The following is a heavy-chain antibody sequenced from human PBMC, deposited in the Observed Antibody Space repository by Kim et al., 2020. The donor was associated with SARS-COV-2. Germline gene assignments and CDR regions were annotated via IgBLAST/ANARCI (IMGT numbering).Heavy chain of an antibody. CDR3: ARDSGYDIYRYYYYGMDV. J-gene: IGHJ6*02. Sequence: SETLSLTCAVYGGSFSGYYWSWIRQPPGKGLEWIGEINHSGSTNYNPSLKSRVTISVDTSKNQFSLKLSSVTAADTAVYYCARDSGYDIYRYYYYGMDVWGQGTTVTVSS. V-gene: IGHV4-34*01. CDR1: GGSFSGYY. D-gene: IGHD5-12*01. CDR2: INHSGST.